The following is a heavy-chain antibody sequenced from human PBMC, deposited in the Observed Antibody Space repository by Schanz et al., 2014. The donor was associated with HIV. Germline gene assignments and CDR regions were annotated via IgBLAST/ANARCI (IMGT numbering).Heavy chain of an antibody. Sequence: QVQLVQSGAEMKKPGASVKVSCKASGYTFTSYGISWVRQAPGQGLEWMGWVSAYNGNIHYAQKFRGRVTMTTDTSTNTAYMELRSLRSDDTAVYYCARETAEYSRTPVSWFDPWGQGTLVTVSS. CDR3: ARETAEYSRTPVSWFDP. CDR2: VSAYNGNI. CDR1: GYTFTSYG. J-gene: IGHJ5*02. V-gene: IGHV1-18*01. D-gene: IGHD6-13*01.